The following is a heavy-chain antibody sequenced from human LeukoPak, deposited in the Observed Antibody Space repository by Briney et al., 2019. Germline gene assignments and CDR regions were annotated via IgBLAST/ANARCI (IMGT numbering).Heavy chain of an antibody. D-gene: IGHD3-9*01. CDR2: IYYSGST. Sequence: SETLSLTCTVSGGSISSSSYYWGWIRQPPGKGLEWIGSIYYSGSTYYNPSLKSRVTISVDTSKNQFSLKLSSVTAADTAVYYCARSGGGLYYDILTCWPTNGFDPWGQGTLVTVSS. CDR1: GGSISSSSYY. J-gene: IGHJ5*02. CDR3: ARSGGGLYYDILTCWPTNGFDP. V-gene: IGHV4-39*01.